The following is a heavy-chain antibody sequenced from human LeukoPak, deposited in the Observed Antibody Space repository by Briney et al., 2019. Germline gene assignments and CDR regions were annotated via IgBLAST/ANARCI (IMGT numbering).Heavy chain of an antibody. V-gene: IGHV4-30-4*01. D-gene: IGHD3-3*01. J-gene: IGHJ3*02. Sequence: SQTLSLTCTVSGGSISSGDYYWSWIRQPPGKGLEWIGYIYYSGSTYYNPSLKSRVTISVDTSKNQFSLKLSSVTAADTAVYYCASLSRDPYYDFWSGYYGLHDAFDIWGQGTMATVSS. CDR2: IYYSGST. CDR1: GGSISSGDYY. CDR3: ASLSRDPYYDFWSGYYGLHDAFDI.